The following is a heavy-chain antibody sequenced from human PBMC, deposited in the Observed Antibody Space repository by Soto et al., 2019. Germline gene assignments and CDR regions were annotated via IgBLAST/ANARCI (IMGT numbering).Heavy chain of an antibody. CDR1: GISLSTSGVG. J-gene: IGHJ3*01. V-gene: IGHV2-5*01. Sequence: SGPTLVNPTQTLTLTCTLSGISLSTSGVGLGWIRQTPGKALEWLALIYWNDDKHYSPSLKSRLTITKDTSKNQAVLTMTNMDHVDTATYYCARALAYLPVFAFDFWGQGTVVTVSS. D-gene: IGHD2-21*01. CDR2: IYWNDDK. CDR3: ARALAYLPVFAFDF.